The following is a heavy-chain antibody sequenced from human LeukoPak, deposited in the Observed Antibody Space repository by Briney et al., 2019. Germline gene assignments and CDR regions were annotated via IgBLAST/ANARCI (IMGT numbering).Heavy chain of an antibody. CDR3: AREVLDRWFGPKGYYFDY. V-gene: IGHV4-59*01. J-gene: IGHJ4*02. Sequence: SETLSLTCTVSGGSISSYYWSWIRQPPGKGLEWIGYIYYSGSTNYNPSLKSRVTISVDTSKNQFSLKLSSVTAADTAVYYCAREVLDRWFGPKGYYFDYWGQGTLVTVSS. CDR2: IYYSGST. D-gene: IGHD3-10*01. CDR1: GGSISSYY.